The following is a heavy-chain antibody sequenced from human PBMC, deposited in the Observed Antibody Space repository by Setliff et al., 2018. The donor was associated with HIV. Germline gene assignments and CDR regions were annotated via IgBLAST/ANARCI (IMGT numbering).Heavy chain of an antibody. J-gene: IGHJ6*03. CDR3: ALTGHRLLRGYMDV. D-gene: IGHD2-15*01. CDR1: GVSIPTNY. CDR2: IYTTGGT. Sequence: PSETLSLTCNISGVSIPTNYWNWIRQPAGKGLEWIGRIYTTGGTNYNPALKSRVTMSLDTSKKHFSLNLKSVTAADTAVYYCALTGHRLLRGYMDVWGKGTTVTVSS. V-gene: IGHV4-4*07.